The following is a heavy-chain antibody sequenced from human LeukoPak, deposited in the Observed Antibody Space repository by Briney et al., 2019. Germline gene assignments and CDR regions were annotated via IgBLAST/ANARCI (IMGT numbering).Heavy chain of an antibody. J-gene: IGHJ4*02. CDR2: ISSSGSTI. CDR1: GFTFSSYE. D-gene: IGHD4-11*01. Sequence: GGSLRLSCAASGFTFSSYEMNWVRQAPGKGLEWVSYISSSGSTIYYADSVKGRFTISRDNAKNSLYLQMNSLRAEDTAVYYCAREYSDYVFDYWGQGTLVTVSS. V-gene: IGHV3-48*03. CDR3: AREYSDYVFDY.